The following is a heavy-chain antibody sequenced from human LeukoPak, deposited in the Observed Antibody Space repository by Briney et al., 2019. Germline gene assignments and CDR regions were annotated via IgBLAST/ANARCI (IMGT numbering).Heavy chain of an antibody. J-gene: IGHJ4*02. Sequence: VASVKVSCKASGGTFSSYAISWVRQAPGQGLEWMGGIIPIFGTANYAQKFQGRVTITADESTSTAYMELSSLRSEDTAVYYCARDGGGHPPYFDYWGQGTLVTVSS. V-gene: IGHV1-69*13. CDR3: ARDGGGHPPYFDY. CDR2: IIPIFGTA. D-gene: IGHD3-16*01. CDR1: GGTFSSYA.